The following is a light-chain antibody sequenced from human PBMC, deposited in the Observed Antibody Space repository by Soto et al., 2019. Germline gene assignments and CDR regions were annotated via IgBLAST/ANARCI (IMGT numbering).Light chain of an antibody. Sequence: DLQMTQSPSSLSASVGDRVTITCQAIQDISNYLNWYQQKPGKAPKLLIYDASNLETGVPSRFSGSGSGTDFTFTISSLQPEDIETYYCQQYDNLIFTFGPGTKVDIK. V-gene: IGKV1-33*01. J-gene: IGKJ3*01. CDR1: QDISNY. CDR2: DAS. CDR3: QQYDNLIFT.